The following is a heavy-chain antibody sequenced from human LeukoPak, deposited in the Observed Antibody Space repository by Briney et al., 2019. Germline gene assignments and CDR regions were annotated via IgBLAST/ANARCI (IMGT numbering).Heavy chain of an antibody. D-gene: IGHD3-10*01. CDR1: GISLSNYA. J-gene: IGHJ4*02. Sequence: GGSLRLSCVVSGISLSNYAMTWVRQAPGKGLEWVSYISERGGSTTYADSVKGRFTISRDTSLTTLYLQMNNLRAENTAVYFCAKRGVVIRGILVIGYHQEAYHYDFWGQGVLVTVSS. V-gene: IGHV3-23*01. CDR2: ISERGGST. CDR3: AKRGVVIRGILVIGYHQEAYHYDF.